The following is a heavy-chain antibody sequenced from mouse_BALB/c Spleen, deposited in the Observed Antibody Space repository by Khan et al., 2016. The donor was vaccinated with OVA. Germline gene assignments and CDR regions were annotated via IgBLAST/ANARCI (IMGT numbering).Heavy chain of an antibody. J-gene: IGHJ1*01. V-gene: IGHV1-7*01. CDR2: INPTTGYS. D-gene: IGHD1-1*01. CDR1: GYTFTSYW. Sequence: QVQLQQPGAELAKPGASVKMSCKASGYTFTSYWMHWVKQRPGQDLEWIGYINPTTGYSEYNQKYKDKATLTADKSSSTAYMQLSSLTSEDCTVYYCARGGYTVVATRNWYFDVWGAGTTVTVSS. CDR3: ARGGYTVVATRNWYFDV.